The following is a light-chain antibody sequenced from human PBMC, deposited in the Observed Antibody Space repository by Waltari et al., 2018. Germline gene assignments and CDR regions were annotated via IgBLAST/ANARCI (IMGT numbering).Light chain of an antibody. CDR3: SSYISSSTLEL. CDR2: DVS. CDR1: SSDVGAYNY. Sequence: QSALTQPASVSGSPGQSITISCTGTSSDVGAYNYVSWYQQHPGKAPKLMIFDVSNRPSGFSNRVSGSKSGNTASLTISGLQAEDEADYYCSSYISSSTLELFGGGTSLTVL. J-gene: IGLJ2*01. V-gene: IGLV2-14*03.